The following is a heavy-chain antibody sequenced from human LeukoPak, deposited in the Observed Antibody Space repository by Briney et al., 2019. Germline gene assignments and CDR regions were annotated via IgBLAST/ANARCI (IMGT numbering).Heavy chain of an antibody. CDR2: IFYSGST. CDR3: ARGSSGWYGRNWFDP. V-gene: IGHV4-39*07. J-gene: IGHJ5*02. Sequence: PSETLSLTCTVSGGSISTSNYYWGWIRQPPGKGLEWIGNIFYSGSTYYSPSLRSRVTISLDTSRNQFSLKLSSVTAADTAVYYCARGSSGWYGRNWFDPWGQGTLVTVSS. D-gene: IGHD6-19*01. CDR1: GGSISTSNYY.